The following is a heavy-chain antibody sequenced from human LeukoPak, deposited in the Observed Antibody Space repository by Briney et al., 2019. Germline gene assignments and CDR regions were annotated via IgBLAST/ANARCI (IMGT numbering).Heavy chain of an antibody. Sequence: PGKSLRLSCAASGFTFSSHWMHWVRQAPGEGLVWVSRVYNDGSTTNYADSVKGRFTISRDNAKNTLYLQMNSLRAEDMAVYYRARESGSSRFFDYWGQGTLVTVSS. CDR2: VYNDGSTT. CDR3: ARESGSSRFFDY. V-gene: IGHV3-74*01. D-gene: IGHD6-6*01. CDR1: GFTFSSHW. J-gene: IGHJ4*02.